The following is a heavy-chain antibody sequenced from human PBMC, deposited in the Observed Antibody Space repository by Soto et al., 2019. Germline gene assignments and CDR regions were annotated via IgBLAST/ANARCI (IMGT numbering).Heavy chain of an antibody. CDR2: IWYDGSNK. CDR3: AKRFRGSGSQDY. Sequence: GGSLRLSCAASGFTFSSYGVHWVRQAPGKGLEWVAVIWYDGSNKYYADSVKGRFTISRDNSKNTLYLQMNSLRAEDTAVYYCAKRFRGSGSQDYWGQGTLVTVSS. CDR1: GFTFSSYG. D-gene: IGHD1-26*01. J-gene: IGHJ4*02. V-gene: IGHV3-33*06.